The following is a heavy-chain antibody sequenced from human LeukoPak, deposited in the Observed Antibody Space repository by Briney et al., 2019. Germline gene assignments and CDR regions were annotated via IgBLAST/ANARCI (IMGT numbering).Heavy chain of an antibody. CDR3: ARGCGRASCPYFFDS. J-gene: IGHJ4*01. Sequence: PGGSLRLSCAASGFTFSSYGMHWVRLAPGKGLEWVAVIWYDGSNKYYADSVKGRFTISRDNVKNSLYLQLNSLRAEDTAVYFCARGCGRASCPYFFDSWGHGSLVSVSS. CDR1: GFTFSSYG. D-gene: IGHD2-2*01. CDR2: IWYDGSNK. V-gene: IGHV3-33*01.